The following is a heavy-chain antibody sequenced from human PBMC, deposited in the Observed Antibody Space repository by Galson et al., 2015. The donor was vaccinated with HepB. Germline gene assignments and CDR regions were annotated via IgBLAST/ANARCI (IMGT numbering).Heavy chain of an antibody. Sequence: SLRLSCAASGFTFSDYAMHWVRQAPGKGLEWVAVISYDGSNKYYADSVNGRFTISRDNSKKTLYLQMNSLRAEDTAVYYCARGYGSGSMDVWGQGTTVTVSS. J-gene: IGHJ6*02. D-gene: IGHD3-10*01. CDR1: GFTFSDYA. CDR3: ARGYGSGSMDV. V-gene: IGHV3-30-3*01. CDR2: ISYDGSNK.